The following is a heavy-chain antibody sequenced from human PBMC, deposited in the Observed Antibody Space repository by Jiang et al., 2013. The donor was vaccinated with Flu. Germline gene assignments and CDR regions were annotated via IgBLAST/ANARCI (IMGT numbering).Heavy chain of an antibody. D-gene: IGHD5-18*01. Sequence: GLVKPSETLSLTCTVSGGSITGYYWSWIRQSPGKGLEWIGFIYYSGSTNYNPSLKSRVTISVDTSKNQFSLKLSSVTAADTAVYYCARQVRDTARWYFDLWGRGTLVTVSS. CDR1: GGSITGYY. CDR2: IYYSGST. J-gene: IGHJ2*01. CDR3: ARQVRDTARWYFDL. V-gene: IGHV4-59*08.